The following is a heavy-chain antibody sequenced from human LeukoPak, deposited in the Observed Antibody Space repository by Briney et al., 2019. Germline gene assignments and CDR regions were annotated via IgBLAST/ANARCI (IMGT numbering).Heavy chain of an antibody. CDR3: AKDLNYGSGTYYLTDS. CDR1: GFTFSSYA. V-gene: IGHV3-30*04. D-gene: IGHD3-10*01. J-gene: IGHJ4*02. Sequence: GRSLRLSCAASGFTFSSYAMHWVRQAPGKGLEWVAVISYDGSNKYYADSVKGRFTISRDISKHTVYLQMNSLRAEDTAVYYCAKDLNYGSGTYYLTDSWGQGTLVTVSS. CDR2: ISYDGSNK.